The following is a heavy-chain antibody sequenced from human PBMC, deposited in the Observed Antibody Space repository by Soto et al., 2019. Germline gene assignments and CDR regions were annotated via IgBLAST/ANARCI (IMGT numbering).Heavy chain of an antibody. CDR3: ARGWGCSSGSCYFTS. CDR2: ISSTSSAI. V-gene: IGHV3-48*04. Sequence: DVQLVESGGGLVQPGGSLTLSCAASGFTFGSYSMNWVRQAPGKGLEWVSYISSTSSAIWYADSLKGRFIISRDNAENSLYMQMNSLRAEDTAVYFCARGWGCSSGSCYFTSWGQGTLVTVSS. D-gene: IGHD2-15*01. J-gene: IGHJ5*02. CDR1: GFTFGSYS.